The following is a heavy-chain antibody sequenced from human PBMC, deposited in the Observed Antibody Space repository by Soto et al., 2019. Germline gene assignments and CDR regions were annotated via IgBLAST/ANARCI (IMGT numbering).Heavy chain of an antibody. CDR3: ARDKARLQFGGSYYYAMDV. Sequence: QVQLVQSGAEVKKPGSSVTVSCQASGGTFGNSAISWVRPAPGQGREWMGGIIPILPTPDYAQKFQGRVTTTADDSTSTAYKELTSLRSEDTAVYYCARDKARLQFGGSYYYAMDVWGQGTTVTVSS. J-gene: IGHJ6*02. CDR1: GGTFGNSA. D-gene: IGHD5-12*01. V-gene: IGHV1-69*12. CDR2: IIPILPTP.